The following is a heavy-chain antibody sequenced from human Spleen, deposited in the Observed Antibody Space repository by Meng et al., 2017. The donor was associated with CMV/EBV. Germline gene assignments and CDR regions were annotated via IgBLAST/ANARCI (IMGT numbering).Heavy chain of an antibody. CDR3: AGGYSRGFDP. J-gene: IGHJ5*02. D-gene: IGHD3-22*01. V-gene: IGHV3-30-3*01. CDR1: GFTFSRFA. Sequence: GGSLRLSCAASGFTFSRFAMHWVRQAPGKGLEWVTIISYDGSNKYYSDSVKGRFTMARDNSKNTLYLQMNSLRIEDTAVYYCAGGYSRGFDPWGQGTLVTVSS. CDR2: ISYDGSNK.